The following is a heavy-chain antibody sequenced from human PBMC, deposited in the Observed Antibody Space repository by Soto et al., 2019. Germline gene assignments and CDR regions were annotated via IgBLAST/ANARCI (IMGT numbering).Heavy chain of an antibody. CDR3: ARGRCTTSCRTAPTLNWFDP. J-gene: IGHJ5*02. CDR2: VYYSGST. CDR1: GGSISSGGYY. D-gene: IGHD2-2*01. Sequence: SETLSLTCTVSGGSISSGGYYWSWIRQHPGKGLEWIGYVYYSGSTYYNPSLKSRVTISVDTSKNQFSLKLSSVTAADTAVYYCARGRCTTSCRTAPTLNWFDPWGQGTLVTVSS. V-gene: IGHV4-31*03.